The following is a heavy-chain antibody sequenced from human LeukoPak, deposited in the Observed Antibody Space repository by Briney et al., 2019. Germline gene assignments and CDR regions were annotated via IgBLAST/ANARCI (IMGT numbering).Heavy chain of an antibody. Sequence: GGSLRLSCAASGFTFSRYGMHWVRQAPGKGLEWVAFIRFDGSNKYYADSVKGRFSISRDNSKNTVYLQMNSLRAEDTAVYYCARGNDYYYYMDVWGKGTTVTVSS. V-gene: IGHV3-30*02. J-gene: IGHJ6*03. CDR1: GFTFSRYG. CDR3: ARGNDYYYYMDV. D-gene: IGHD4-11*01. CDR2: IRFDGSNK.